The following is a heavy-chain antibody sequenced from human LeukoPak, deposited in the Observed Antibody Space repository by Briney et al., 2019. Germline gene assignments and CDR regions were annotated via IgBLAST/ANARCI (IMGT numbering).Heavy chain of an antibody. Sequence: PSETLSLTCAVYGGSFSGYYWSWIRQPPGKGLEWIGEINHSGSTNYNPSHKSRVTISVDTSKNQFSLKLSSVTAADTAVYYCARTQYSSSWYEDYYYYYYMDVWGKGTTVTVSS. D-gene: IGHD6-13*01. CDR2: INHSGST. V-gene: IGHV4-34*01. CDR3: ARTQYSSSWYEDYYYYYYMDV. CDR1: GGSFSGYY. J-gene: IGHJ6*03.